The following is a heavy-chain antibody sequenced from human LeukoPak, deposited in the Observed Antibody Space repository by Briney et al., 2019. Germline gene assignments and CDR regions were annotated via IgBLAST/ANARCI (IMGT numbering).Heavy chain of an antibody. Sequence: ALVKVSCKASGYTFTGYYMHWVRQAPGQGLEWMGWINPNSGGTNYAQKFQGRVTMTRDTSISTAYMELSRLRSDDTAVYYCARPNHAISIAADRTLDYWGQGTLVTVSS. CDR2: INPNSGGT. CDR3: ARPNHAISIAADRTLDY. D-gene: IGHD6-13*01. J-gene: IGHJ4*02. CDR1: GYTFTGYY. V-gene: IGHV1-2*02.